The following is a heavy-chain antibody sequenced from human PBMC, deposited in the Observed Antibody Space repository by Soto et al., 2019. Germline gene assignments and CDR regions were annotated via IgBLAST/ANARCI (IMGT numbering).Heavy chain of an antibody. CDR3: ARDTSGWSLNGLDV. D-gene: IGHD6-19*01. Sequence: QVDLVQSGAEVKKPGASVTISCKASGSAITRYYIHWVRQAPGRGLEWMGIINPGGGSASYAQKFQARVTRDKDTSTGTVYMDLRSRRTEDTAVYYCARDTSGWSLNGLDVWGQGTTVNVSS. CDR1: GSAITRYY. CDR2: INPGGGSA. V-gene: IGHV1-46*01. J-gene: IGHJ6*02.